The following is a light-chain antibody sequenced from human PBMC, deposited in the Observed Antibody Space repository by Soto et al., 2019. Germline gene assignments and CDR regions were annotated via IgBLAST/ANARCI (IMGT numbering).Light chain of an antibody. CDR2: EVS. Sequence: QSVLTQPPSASGSPGQSVTISCTGTSSDVGGYNYVSWYQQHPGKAPKLMIYEVSKRPSGVPDRFSGSKSGNTASLTVSGLQAEDEADYYCTSYAGDTSLGVLGGGTKSPS. V-gene: IGLV2-8*01. J-gene: IGLJ3*02. CDR1: SSDVGGYNY. CDR3: TSYAGDTSLGV.